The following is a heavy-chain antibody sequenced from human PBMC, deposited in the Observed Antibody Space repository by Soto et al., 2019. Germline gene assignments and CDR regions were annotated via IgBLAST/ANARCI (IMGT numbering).Heavy chain of an antibody. J-gene: IGHJ4*02. CDR1: GGSFSGYY. Sequence: SETLSLTCAVYGGSFSGYYWSWIRHPPGKGLEWIGEINHSGSTNYNPSLKSRVTISVDTSKNQFSLRLSSVTAADTAVYYCARGNFLEYSSSYLDYWGQGTLVTVSS. CDR3: ARGNFLEYSSSYLDY. V-gene: IGHV4-34*01. D-gene: IGHD6-6*01. CDR2: INHSGST.